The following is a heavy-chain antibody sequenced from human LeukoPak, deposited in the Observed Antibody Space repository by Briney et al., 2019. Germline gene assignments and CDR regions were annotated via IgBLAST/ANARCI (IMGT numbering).Heavy chain of an antibody. Sequence: SETLSLTCTVSGGSISSYYWSWIRQPPRKGLEWIGYIYYSGSTNYNPSLKSRVTISVDTSKNQFSLKLSSVTAADTAVYYCARYAALSGPNWLDPWGRGTLVTVSS. CDR2: IYYSGST. CDR3: ARYAALSGPNWLDP. CDR1: GGSISSYY. D-gene: IGHD6-19*01. V-gene: IGHV4-59*01. J-gene: IGHJ5*02.